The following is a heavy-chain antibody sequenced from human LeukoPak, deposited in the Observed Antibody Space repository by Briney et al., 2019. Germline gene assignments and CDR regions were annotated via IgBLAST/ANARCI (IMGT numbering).Heavy chain of an antibody. CDR3: ARHAQTTSSPLDY. V-gene: IGHV4-59*08. CDR2: IYYSGST. D-gene: IGHD4-11*01. J-gene: IGHJ4*02. CDR1: GGSISSYY. Sequence: PSETLSLTCTVSGGSISSYYWSWIRQPPGKGLEWIGYIYYSGSTYYNPSLKSRATMSLDTSKNQFSLRLRSVTAADTAVYYCARHAQTTSSPLDYWGQGMLVTVSS.